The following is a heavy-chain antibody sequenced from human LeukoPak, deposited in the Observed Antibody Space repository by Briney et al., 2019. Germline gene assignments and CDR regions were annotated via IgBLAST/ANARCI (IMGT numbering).Heavy chain of an antibody. V-gene: IGHV3-30-3*01. D-gene: IGHD6-19*01. Sequence: GGSLRLSCAASGFTFSSYAMHWVRQDPGKGLEWVAVISYDGSNKNYADSVKGRFSISRDNSKNTLYVQMNSLRAEDTAVYYCARGVAGTVYYGVDVWGQGTPVTVSS. CDR1: GFTFSSYA. J-gene: IGHJ6*02. CDR3: ARGVAGTVYYGVDV. CDR2: ISYDGSNK.